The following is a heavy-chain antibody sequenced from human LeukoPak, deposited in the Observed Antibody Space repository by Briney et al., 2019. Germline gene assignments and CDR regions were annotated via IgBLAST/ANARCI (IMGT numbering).Heavy chain of an antibody. CDR3: ARDPHGGGLGDGFDI. CDR2: IYYTGST. CDR1: GXSITSGDDY. Sequence: SETLSPTCTVSGXSITSGDDYWSWIRQPPGKGLEWIGYIYYTGSTYYNPSLKSRVTISVDTSKNQFSLKLSSVTAADTAVYYCARDPHGGGLGDGFDIWGQGTMVTVSS. J-gene: IGHJ3*02. D-gene: IGHD3-16*01. V-gene: IGHV4-30-4*01.